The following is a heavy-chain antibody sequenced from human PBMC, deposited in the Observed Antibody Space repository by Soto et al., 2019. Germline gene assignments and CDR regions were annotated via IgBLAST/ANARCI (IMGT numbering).Heavy chain of an antibody. CDR3: ARVFLAVAGIKFDY. D-gene: IGHD6-19*01. V-gene: IGHV1-18*01. CDR2: ISAYNGNT. J-gene: IGHJ4*02. CDR1: GATFSSYA. Sequence: ASVKVSCKTSGATFSSYAITWVRQAPGQGLEWMGWISAYNGNTNYAQKLQGRVTMTTDTSTSTAYMELRSLRSDDTAVYYCARVFLAVAGIKFDYWGQGTLVTVSS.